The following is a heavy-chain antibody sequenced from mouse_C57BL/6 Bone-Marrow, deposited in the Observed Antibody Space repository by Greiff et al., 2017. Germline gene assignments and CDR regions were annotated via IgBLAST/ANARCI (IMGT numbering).Heavy chain of an antibody. CDR2: IRNKANGYTT. D-gene: IGHD3-2*02. Sequence: EVMLVESGGGLVQPGGSLSLSCAASGFTFTDYYMSWVRQPPGKALEWLGFIRNKANGYTTEYSASVKGRFTISSDNSQSILYLQMNALRAEDSATYYWARSAQATYAMDHWGQGTSVTVSS. CDR1: GFTFTDYY. V-gene: IGHV7-3*01. CDR3: ARSAQATYAMDH. J-gene: IGHJ4*01.